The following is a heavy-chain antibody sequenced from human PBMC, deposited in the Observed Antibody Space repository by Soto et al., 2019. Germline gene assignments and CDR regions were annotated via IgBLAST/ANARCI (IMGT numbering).Heavy chain of an antibody. D-gene: IGHD3-22*01. J-gene: IGHJ4*02. CDR1: GFTFDDYT. CDR2: ISWDGGST. Sequence: EVQLVESGGVVVQPGGSLRLSCAASGFTFDDYTMHWVRQAPGKGLEWVSLISWDGGSTYYADSVKGRFTISRDNSKNSLYLQMNSLRTEDTGLYYCAKDIYPRTYYYDSSVFDYWGQGTLVTVSS. CDR3: AKDIYPRTYYYDSSVFDY. V-gene: IGHV3-43*01.